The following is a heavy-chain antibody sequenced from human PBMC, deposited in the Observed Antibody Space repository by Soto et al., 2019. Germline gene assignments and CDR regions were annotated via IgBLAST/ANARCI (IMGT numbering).Heavy chain of an antibody. CDR1: GFTFSSYG. Sequence: QVQLVESGGGVVQPGRSLRLSCAASGFTFSSYGMHWVRQAPGKGLEWVAVISYDGSNKYYADSVKGRFTISRDNSKNXLXXQMNSLRAEDTAVYYCAKDSITMVRGVIITAFLDPWGQGTLVTVSS. CDR2: ISYDGSNK. J-gene: IGHJ5*02. D-gene: IGHD3-10*01. CDR3: AKDSITMVRGVIITAFLDP. V-gene: IGHV3-30*18.